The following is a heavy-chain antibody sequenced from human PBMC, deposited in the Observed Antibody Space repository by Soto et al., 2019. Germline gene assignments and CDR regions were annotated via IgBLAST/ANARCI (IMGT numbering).Heavy chain of an antibody. Sequence: GESLKISCKGSGYNFAGYWIAWVRQMPGKGLELMGIIYPRDSDARYRPSFHRQVTISADKSISSAYLQRSSLRASDTAMYYCARGGVSTRTFDYWGQGTPVTNSS. D-gene: IGHD3-3*01. CDR1: GYNFAGYW. CDR3: ARGGVSTRTFDY. CDR2: IYPRDSDA. J-gene: IGHJ4*01. V-gene: IGHV5-51*01.